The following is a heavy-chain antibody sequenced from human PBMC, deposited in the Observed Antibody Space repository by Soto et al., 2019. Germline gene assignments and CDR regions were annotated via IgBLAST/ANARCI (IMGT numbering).Heavy chain of an antibody. CDR1: GGTFSSYA. Sequence: SVKVSCKASGGTFSSYAISWVRQAPGQGLEWMGGIIPIFGTANYAQKFQGRVTITADESTSTAYMELSSLRSEDTAVYYCARGTYYYDSSGYKIFDYWGQGTLVTVSS. CDR3: ARGTYYYDSSGYKIFDY. V-gene: IGHV1-69*13. J-gene: IGHJ4*02. CDR2: IIPIFGTA. D-gene: IGHD3-22*01.